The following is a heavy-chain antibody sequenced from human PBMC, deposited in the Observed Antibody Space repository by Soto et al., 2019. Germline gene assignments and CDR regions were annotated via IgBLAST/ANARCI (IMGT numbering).Heavy chain of an antibody. CDR3: ASPGVDYDAHHYYYGMDV. CDR1: GYTFTSYG. CDR2: ISAYNGNT. D-gene: IGHD3-3*01. V-gene: IGHV1-18*01. J-gene: IGHJ6*02. Sequence: QVQLVQSGAEVKKPGASVKVSCKASGYTFTSYGISWVRQAPGQGLEWMGWISAYNGNTNYAQKLKGRVTMTTDTSTSTAYMELRSLRSDDTAVYYCASPGVDYDAHHYYYGMDVWGQGTTVTVSS.